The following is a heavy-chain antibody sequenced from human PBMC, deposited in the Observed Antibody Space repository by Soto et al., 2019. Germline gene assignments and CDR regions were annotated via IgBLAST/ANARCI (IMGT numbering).Heavy chain of an antibody. CDR1: GYSLTSYW. D-gene: IGHD2-2*01. V-gene: IGHV5-51*01. J-gene: IGHJ6*02. CDR2: IYPGDSDT. CDR3: ARHKARLGYCSSTSCPYYYYGMDV. Sequence: GESLMGSWKGSGYSLTSYWIGWVRQMPGKGLEWMGIIYPGDSDTRYSPSFQGQVTISADKSISTAYLQWSSLKASDTAMYYCARHKARLGYCSSTSCPYYYYGMDVWGQGTTVTVSS.